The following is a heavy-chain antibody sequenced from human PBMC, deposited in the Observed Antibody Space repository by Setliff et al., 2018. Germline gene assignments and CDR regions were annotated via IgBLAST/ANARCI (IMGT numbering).Heavy chain of an antibody. CDR3: AREGIAAAGSYSYGFGQIDY. D-gene: IGHD6-13*01. V-gene: IGHV3-48*01. Sequence: GGSLRLSCAASGFTFSSYSMNWVRQAPGKGLEWVSYIRSSSSTIYYADSVKGRFTISRDNAKNSLYLQMNSLRAEDTAVYYCAREGIAAAGSYSYGFGQIDYWGQGTLVTVSS. CDR2: IRSSSSTI. CDR1: GFTFSSYS. J-gene: IGHJ4*02.